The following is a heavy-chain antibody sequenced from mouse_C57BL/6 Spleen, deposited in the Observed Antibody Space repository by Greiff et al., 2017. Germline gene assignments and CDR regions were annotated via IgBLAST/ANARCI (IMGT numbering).Heavy chain of an antibody. CDR1: GYAFSSYW. CDR2: FYPGDGDT. D-gene: IGHD5-5*01. J-gene: IGHJ4*01. V-gene: IGHV1-80*01. CDR3: AREDYLDY. Sequence: QVQLQQSGAELVKPGASVKISCKASGYAFSSYWLNWVKQRPGKGLVWIGQFYPGDGDTNYNGKFKGKATLTADKSSSTAYMQLSSLTSEDSAVYFCAREDYLDYWGQGTSVTVSS.